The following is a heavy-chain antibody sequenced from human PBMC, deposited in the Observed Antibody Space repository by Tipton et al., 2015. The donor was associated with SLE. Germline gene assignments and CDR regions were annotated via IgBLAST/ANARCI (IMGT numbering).Heavy chain of an antibody. CDR1: GGSISSGSYY. J-gene: IGHJ6*02. CDR3: ARGMVTWRGAILGVDV. Sequence: TLSLTCTVSGGSISSGSYYWSWIRQPAGKGLEWIGRIYTSGTSGSTNYNPSLKSRLTISLDTSRNQFSLWLSSVTAADTAVYYCARGMVTWRGAILGVDVWGQVTTVNVSS. V-gene: IGHV4-61*02. CDR2: IYTSGTSGST. D-gene: IGHD2-21*02.